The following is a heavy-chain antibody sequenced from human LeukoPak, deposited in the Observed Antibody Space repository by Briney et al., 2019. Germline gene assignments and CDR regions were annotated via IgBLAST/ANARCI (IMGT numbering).Heavy chain of an antibody. CDR1: GYTFTSYG. J-gene: IGHJ5*02. Sequence: GASVKVSCKASGYTFTSYGISWVRQAPGQGLEWMGWMNPNSGNTGYAQKFQGRVTITRNTSISTAYMELSSLRSEDTAVYYCARGGEGGQLLSDGWFDPWGQGTLVTVSS. CDR2: MNPNSGNT. CDR3: ARGGEGGQLLSDGWFDP. D-gene: IGHD2-2*01. V-gene: IGHV1-8*03.